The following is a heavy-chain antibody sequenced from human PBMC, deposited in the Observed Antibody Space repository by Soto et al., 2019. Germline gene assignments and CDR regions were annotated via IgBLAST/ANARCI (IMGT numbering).Heavy chain of an antibody. J-gene: IGHJ6*02. CDR3: ARSSKQVFGVVTGPYYYYYGMDV. D-gene: IGHD3-3*01. V-gene: IGHV1-69*13. CDR1: GGTFSSYA. Sequence: EASVKVSCKASGGTFSSYAISWVRQAPGQGLEWMGGIIPIFGTANYAQKFQGRVTITADESTSTAYMELSSLRSEDTAVYYCARSSKQVFGVVTGPYYYYYGMDVWGQGXTVTVYS. CDR2: IIPIFGTA.